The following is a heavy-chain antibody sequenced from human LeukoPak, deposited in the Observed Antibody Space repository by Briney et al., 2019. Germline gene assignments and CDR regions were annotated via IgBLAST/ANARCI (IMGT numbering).Heavy chain of an antibody. CDR2: IYHADSAP. CDR3: ARAGTSNYRFFDS. J-gene: IGHJ5*01. D-gene: IGHD4-11*01. V-gene: IGHV5-51*01. Sequence: GESPKISCKGSGYSFTSYWIGWVRQMPGKGLEGMGIIYHADSAPSYSPSSQGQVTISADKSISTAYLQWSSLKASDTAIDYCARAGTSNYRFFDSWGQGPLVTVSS. CDR1: GYSFTSYW.